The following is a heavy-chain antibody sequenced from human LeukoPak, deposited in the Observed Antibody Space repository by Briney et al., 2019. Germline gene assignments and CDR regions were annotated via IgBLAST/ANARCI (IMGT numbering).Heavy chain of an antibody. CDR2: INPNSGGT. CDR1: GYTFTDYY. J-gene: IGHJ4*02. D-gene: IGHD6-13*01. CDR3: ARGRTPAGGRVLDVY. V-gene: IGHV1-2*02. Sequence: ASVKVSCKASGYTFTDYYLHWVRQAPGQGLEWMGCINPNSGGTDYALKSQGRVTMTRDTSISTAYMELSSLTSDDTAIYYCARGRTPAGGRVLDVYWGQGTLVTVSS.